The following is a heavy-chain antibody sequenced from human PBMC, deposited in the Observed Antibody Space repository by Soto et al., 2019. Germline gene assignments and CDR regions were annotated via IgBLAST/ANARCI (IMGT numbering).Heavy chain of an antibody. V-gene: IGHV3-23*01. Sequence: EVQLLESGGGLVQPGGSLRLSCAASGFTFSSYGMNWVRQAPGKGLEWVSAISGSGGNTYYADYVKGRFTISRDNSKNTLYLQMNSLRAEDTAVYYGAKEGGHRQPFDYWGQGTLVTVSS. CDR1: GFTFSSYG. D-gene: IGHD2-15*01. CDR2: ISGSGGNT. J-gene: IGHJ4*02. CDR3: AKEGGHRQPFDY.